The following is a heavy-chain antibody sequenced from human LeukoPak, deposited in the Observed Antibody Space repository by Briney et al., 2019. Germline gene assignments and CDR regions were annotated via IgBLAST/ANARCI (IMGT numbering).Heavy chain of an antibody. D-gene: IGHD6-19*01. J-gene: IGHJ4*02. CDR2: IRYDGSNK. Sequence: GGSLRLSCAASGFTFSSYGMHWVRQAPGKGLEWVAFIRYDGSNKYCADSVKGRFTISRDNSKNTLYLQMNSLRAEDTAVYYCAREDERGQWLVGDDFDYWGQGNLVIVSS. CDR3: AREDERGQWLVGDDFDY. V-gene: IGHV3-30*02. CDR1: GFTFSSYG.